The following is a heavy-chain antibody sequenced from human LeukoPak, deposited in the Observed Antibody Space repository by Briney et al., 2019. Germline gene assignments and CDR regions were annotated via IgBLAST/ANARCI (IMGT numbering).Heavy chain of an antibody. CDR3: ARGAYVDIYFDY. J-gene: IGHJ4*02. CDR2: ISPNSGGT. V-gene: IGHV1-2*02. CDR1: GGTFSSYA. D-gene: IGHD5-12*01. Sequence: ASVKVSCKASGGTFSSYAISWVRQAPGQGLEWMGWISPNSGGTNYAQKFQGRVTMTWDTSISTAYMELTRLRSDDTAVYYCARGAYVDIYFDYWGQGTLVTVSS.